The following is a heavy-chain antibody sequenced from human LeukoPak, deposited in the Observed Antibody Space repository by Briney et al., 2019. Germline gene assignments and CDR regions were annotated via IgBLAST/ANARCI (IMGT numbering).Heavy chain of an antibody. CDR3: ARGALLWFGDRMEYYFDY. Sequence: SETLSLTCTVSGVSISSYYWSWLRQPPGKGLEWIGFTYYSGTTNYNPSLKSRVTISVDTSKNQFSLKLSSMTAADTAVYYCARGALLWFGDRMEYYFDYWGQGTLLTVSS. J-gene: IGHJ4*02. CDR1: GVSISSYY. V-gene: IGHV4-59*01. D-gene: IGHD3-10*01. CDR2: TYYSGTT.